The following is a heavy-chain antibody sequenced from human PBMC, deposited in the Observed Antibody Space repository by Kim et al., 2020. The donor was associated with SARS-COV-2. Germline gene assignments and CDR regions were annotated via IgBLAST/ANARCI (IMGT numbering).Heavy chain of an antibody. CDR2: ISYDGSNK. V-gene: IGHV3-30*18. Sequence: GGSLRLSCAASGFTFSSYGMHWVRQAPGKGLEWVAVISYDGSNKYYADSVKGRFTISRDNSKNTLYLQMNSLRAEDTAVYYCAKDLGLLYYYGMDVWGQG. CDR3: AKDLGLLYYYGMDV. D-gene: IGHD3-16*01. J-gene: IGHJ6*02. CDR1: GFTFSSYG.